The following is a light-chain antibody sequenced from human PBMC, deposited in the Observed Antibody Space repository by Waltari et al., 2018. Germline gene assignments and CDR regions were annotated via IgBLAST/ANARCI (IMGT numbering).Light chain of an antibody. CDR3: QQTYSTPWT. V-gene: IGKV1-39*01. Sequence: DIQMTQSPSFLSASVGDRITITCRASQGIITYLNWYQQTPGKAPKVLIYSTSTLQSGVTLRFSGTGSGTNFTLTISSLQPEDFATYSCQQTYSTPWTFGQGTKVELK. CDR1: QGIITY. CDR2: STS. J-gene: IGKJ1*01.